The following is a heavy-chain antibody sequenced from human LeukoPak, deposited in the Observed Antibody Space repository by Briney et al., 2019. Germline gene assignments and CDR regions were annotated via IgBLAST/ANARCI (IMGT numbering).Heavy chain of an antibody. J-gene: IGHJ4*02. CDR2: ISYDGSNK. V-gene: IGHV3-30*18. CDR3: AKAIYCTNGVCGIDY. CDR1: GFTFSSYG. D-gene: IGHD2-8*01. Sequence: GGSLRLSCAASGFTFSSYGMHWVRQAPGKGLEWVAVISYDGSNKYYADSVKGRFTISRDNSKSTLYLQMNSLRAEDTAVYYCAKAIYCTNGVCGIDYWGQGTLVTVSS.